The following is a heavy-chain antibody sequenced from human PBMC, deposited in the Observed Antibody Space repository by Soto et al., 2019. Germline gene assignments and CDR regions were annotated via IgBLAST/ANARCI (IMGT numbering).Heavy chain of an antibody. V-gene: IGHV3-21*01. CDR1: GFTFSSYS. J-gene: IGHJ6*02. D-gene: IGHD3-10*01. CDR3: ARDIPYYYGSGSYPYYYYYGMDV. Sequence: GGSLRLSCAASGFTFSSYSMNWVRQAPWKGLEWVSSISSSSSYIYYADSVKGRFTISRDNAKNSLYLQMNSLRAEDTAVYYCARDIPYYYGSGSYPYYYYYGMDVWGQGTTVTVSS. CDR2: ISSSSSYI.